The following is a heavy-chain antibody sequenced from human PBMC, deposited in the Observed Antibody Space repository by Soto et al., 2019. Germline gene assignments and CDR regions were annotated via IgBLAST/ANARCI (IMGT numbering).Heavy chain of an antibody. CDR2: IYTSGST. CDR3: AGATYCGGDCYPDWFDP. Sequence: QVQLQESGPGLVKPSETLSLTCTVSGGSISSYYWSWIRQPAGKGLEWIGRIYTSGSTNYNPSLKSRLPMSVDTSKNQSSLKLSSVTAADTAVYYCAGATYCGGDCYPDWFDPWGQGTLVTVSS. D-gene: IGHD2-21*02. J-gene: IGHJ5*02. CDR1: GGSISSYY. V-gene: IGHV4-4*07.